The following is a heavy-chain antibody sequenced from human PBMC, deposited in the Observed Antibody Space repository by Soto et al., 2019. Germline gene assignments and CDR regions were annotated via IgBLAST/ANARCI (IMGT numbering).Heavy chain of an antibody. D-gene: IGHD6-6*01. Sequence: SETLSLTCTVSGGSISSGGYYWSWIRQHPGKGLEWIGCVYYNGRTYYNPSLKSRITISVDTSKKHFSLKLSSVTAADTAVYYCASTKDYSSSLDYWGQGILVTVSS. V-gene: IGHV4-31*03. CDR2: VYYNGRT. J-gene: IGHJ4*02. CDR1: GGSISSGGYY. CDR3: ASTKDYSSSLDY.